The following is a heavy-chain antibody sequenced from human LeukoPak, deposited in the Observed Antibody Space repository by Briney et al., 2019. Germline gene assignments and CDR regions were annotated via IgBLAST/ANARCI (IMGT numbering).Heavy chain of an antibody. Sequence: SVKVSCKASGGTFSNNAISWVRQAPGQGLEWMGGIIPIFGTPNYAQKFQGRVTVTADKSMSTAYMELSSLTSEDTAVYYCARRYCTNGVCYDDRGAFDIWGQGTLVTVSS. CDR1: GGTFSNNA. J-gene: IGHJ3*02. CDR3: ARRYCTNGVCYDDRGAFDI. CDR2: IIPIFGTP. V-gene: IGHV1-69*06. D-gene: IGHD2-8*01.